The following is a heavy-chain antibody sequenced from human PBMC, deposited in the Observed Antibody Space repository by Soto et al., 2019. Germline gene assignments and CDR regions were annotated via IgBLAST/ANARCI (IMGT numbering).Heavy chain of an antibody. CDR1: GGSISSTEW. CDR2: ISHSGTT. D-gene: IGHD6-6*01. Sequence: QVQLQESGPGLVKPSGTLSLTCAVSGGSISSTEWWSWVRQPPGKGLEWVGEISHSGTTNYNSSRKSRVTISVDKSKNQFSLKLSSVTAADTAVYYCASRIAVRPFWGQGTLVTVSS. CDR3: ASRIAVRPF. V-gene: IGHV4-4*02. J-gene: IGHJ4*02.